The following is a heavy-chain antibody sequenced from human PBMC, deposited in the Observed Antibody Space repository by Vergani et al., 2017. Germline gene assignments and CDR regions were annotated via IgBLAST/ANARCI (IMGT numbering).Heavy chain of an antibody. CDR3: ARSPQRITMVRGVIPGGFDY. CDR2: INHSGST. V-gene: IGHV4-34*01. Sequence: QVQLQQWGAGLLKPSETLSLTCAVYGGSFSGYYWSWIRQPPGKGLEWIGEINHSGSTNYNPSLKSRVTISVDTSKNQFSLKLSSVTASDTAVYYCARSPQRITMVRGVIPGGFDYCGQGTLVTVSS. D-gene: IGHD3-10*01. CDR1: GGSFSGYY. J-gene: IGHJ4*02.